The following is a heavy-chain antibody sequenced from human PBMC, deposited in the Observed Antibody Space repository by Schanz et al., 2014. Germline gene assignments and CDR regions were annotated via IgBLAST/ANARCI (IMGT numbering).Heavy chain of an antibody. J-gene: IGHJ4*02. Sequence: LQLQESGSGLMKPSQTLSLTCAVSGGSISSGGYSWNWIRQSPGKGLEWIGYIYYSGNTYYNPSLNSRFTISVARSKNQFSLRLDSVTAADTAVYYCALREKPYGPFASWGQGALVTVSS. D-gene: IGHD3-10*01. CDR3: ALREKPYGPFAS. CDR1: GGSISSGGYS. CDR2: IYYSGNT. V-gene: IGHV4-30-2*06.